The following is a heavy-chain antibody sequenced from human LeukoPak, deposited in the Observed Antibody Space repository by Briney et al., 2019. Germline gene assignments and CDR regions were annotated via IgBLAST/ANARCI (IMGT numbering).Heavy chain of an antibody. CDR3: SHYDIFTGYVFDP. CDR1: GFTFSSYA. Sequence: TGGSLRLSCAASGFTFSSYAMSWVRQAPGKGLEWVSAISGSGGSTYYADSVKGRFTISRDNSKNTLYLQMNSLRAEDTAVYYCSHYDIFTGYVFDPWGQGTLVTVSS. V-gene: IGHV3-23*01. D-gene: IGHD3-9*01. CDR2: ISGSGGST. J-gene: IGHJ5*02.